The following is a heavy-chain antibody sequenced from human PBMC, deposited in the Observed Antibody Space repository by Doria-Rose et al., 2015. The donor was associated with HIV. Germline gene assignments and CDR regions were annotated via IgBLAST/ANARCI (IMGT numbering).Heavy chain of an antibody. J-gene: IGHJ4*02. CDR3: ARIKSSRWYHKYYFDF. CDR1: GVSLSSPGMG. CDR2: IFSDDER. V-gene: IGHV2-26*01. Sequence: QITLKVSGPVLVKPTETLTLTCTVSGVSLSSPGMGVSWIRQPPGKALEWLANIFSDDERSYKTSLKSRLTISMGTSKSQVVLTMTDMDPVDTTTYYCARIKSSRWYHKYYFDFWGQGTLVIVSA. D-gene: IGHD6-13*01.